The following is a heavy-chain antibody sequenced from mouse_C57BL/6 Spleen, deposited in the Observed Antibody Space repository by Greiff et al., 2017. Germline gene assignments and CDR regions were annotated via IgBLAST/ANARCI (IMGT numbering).Heavy chain of an antibody. Sequence: EVQLVESGGGLVKPGGSLKLSCAASGFTFSDYGMHWVRQAPEKGLEWVAYISSGSSTIYYADTVKGRFTISRDNAKNTLFLQMTSLRSEDTAMYYCASGGMTYWGQGTLVTVSA. CDR1: GFTFSDYG. CDR3: ASGGMTY. V-gene: IGHV5-17*01. CDR2: ISSGSSTI. J-gene: IGHJ3*01.